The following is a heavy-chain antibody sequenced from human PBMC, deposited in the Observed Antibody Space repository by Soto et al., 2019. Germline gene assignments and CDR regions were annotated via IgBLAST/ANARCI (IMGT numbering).Heavy chain of an antibody. CDR1: GGSISSGGYY. V-gene: IGHV4-31*03. CDR3: ARQAVAGHFDY. Sequence: QVQLQESGPGLVKPSQTLSLTCTVSGGSISSGGYYWSGIRQHPGKGLEWIGYTYYSGSTYYNPSLKSRVTISVDTSKNQFSLKLSSVTAADTAVYYCARQAVAGHFDYWGQGTLVTVSS. D-gene: IGHD6-19*01. J-gene: IGHJ4*02. CDR2: TYYSGST.